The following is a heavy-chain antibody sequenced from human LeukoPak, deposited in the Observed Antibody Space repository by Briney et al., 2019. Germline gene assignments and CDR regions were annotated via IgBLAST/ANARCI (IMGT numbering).Heavy chain of an antibody. CDR1: GFTFSSYS. V-gene: IGHV3-21*01. Sequence: GGSLRLSCAASGFTFSSYSMNWVRQAPGKGLEWVSSISSSSSYIYYADSVKGRFTISRDNAKNSLYLQMNSLRAEDTAVYYCARDYYDSRAGPGRFDYWGQGTLVTVSS. CDR2: ISSSSSYI. CDR3: ARDYYDSRAGPGRFDY. D-gene: IGHD3-22*01. J-gene: IGHJ4*02.